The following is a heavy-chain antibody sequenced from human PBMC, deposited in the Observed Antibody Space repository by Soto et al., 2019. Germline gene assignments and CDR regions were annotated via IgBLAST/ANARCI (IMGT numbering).Heavy chain of an antibody. Sequence: ASVKVSCKASGYTFTSYGISWVRQAPGQGLEWMGWISAYNGNTNYAQKLQGRVTITTDKSTSTAYMELSSLRSEDTAVYYCRIAANYYYMDVWGKGTTVTVSS. CDR1: GYTFTSYG. D-gene: IGHD6-13*01. J-gene: IGHJ6*03. CDR2: ISAYNGNT. CDR3: RIAANYYYMDV. V-gene: IGHV1-18*01.